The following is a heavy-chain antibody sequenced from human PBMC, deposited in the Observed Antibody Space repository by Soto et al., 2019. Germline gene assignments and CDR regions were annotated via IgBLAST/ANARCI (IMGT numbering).Heavy chain of an antibody. J-gene: IGHJ4*02. CDR1: AGSISSNNW. CDR2: IHHSGSN. CDR3: TRTSYYDSSGYYAHYY. V-gene: IGHV4-4*02. D-gene: IGHD3-22*01. Sequence: QVQLQESGPGLVKPSETLSLTCAVSAGSISSNNWWSWVRQPPGKGLEWIGEIHHSGSNNYNPSLKGRVTISVDKSNNQFSLKLNAVTAADTAVYYCTRTSYYDSSGYYAHYYWGQGTLVTVSS.